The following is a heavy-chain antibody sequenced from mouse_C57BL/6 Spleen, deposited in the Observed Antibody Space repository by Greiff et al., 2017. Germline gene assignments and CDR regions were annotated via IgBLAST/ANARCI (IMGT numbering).Heavy chain of an antibody. CDR1: GYAFSSSW. V-gene: IGHV1-82*01. CDR3: ARDHYYSNSWCAY. CDR2: IYPGDGDT. D-gene: IGHD2-5*01. Sequence: QVQLQQSGPELVKPGASVKISCKASGYAFSSSWMNWVKQRPGKGLEWIGRIYPGDGDTNYNGKFKGKATLTADKSSSTAYMQLSSLTSEDSAVYFCARDHYYSNSWCAYWGQGTLVTVSA. J-gene: IGHJ3*01.